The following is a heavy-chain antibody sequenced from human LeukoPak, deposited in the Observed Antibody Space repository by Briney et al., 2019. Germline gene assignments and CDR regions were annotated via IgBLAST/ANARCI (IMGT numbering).Heavy chain of an antibody. J-gene: IGHJ6*02. CDR3: ARQVTTAYYYYYGMDV. D-gene: IGHD4-17*01. Sequence: SETLSLTCTVSGGSISSSSYYWGWIRRPPGKGLEWIGSIYYSGSTYYNPSLKSRVTISVDTSKNQFSLKLSSVTAADTAVYYCARQVTTAYYYYYGMDVWGQGTTVTVSS. V-gene: IGHV4-39*01. CDR1: GGSISSSSYY. CDR2: IYYSGST.